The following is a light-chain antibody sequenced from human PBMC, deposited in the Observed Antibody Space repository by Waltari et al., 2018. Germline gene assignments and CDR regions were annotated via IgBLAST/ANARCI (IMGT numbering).Light chain of an antibody. J-gene: IGLJ1*01. CDR2: GNN. CDR3: QSFDTGLSGSV. CDR1: SSNIGAGYD. V-gene: IGLV1-40*01. Sequence: QSVLTQPPSVSGAPGQTVTLSCTGSSSNIGAGYDVHWYQQLPGRAPKLLIYGNNNRPSGVPDRFSGFKSATSASLAITGLQAEDEADYFCQSFDTGLSGSVFGTGTKVTVL.